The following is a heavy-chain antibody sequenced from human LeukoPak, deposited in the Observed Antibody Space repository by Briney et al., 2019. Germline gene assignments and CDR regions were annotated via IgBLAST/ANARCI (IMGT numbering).Heavy chain of an antibody. CDR1: GDSISSSSYY. J-gene: IGHJ6*03. V-gene: IGHV4-39*02. CDR2: IYYSGST. D-gene: IGHD2-15*01. Sequence: PSETLSLTCTVSGDSISSSSYYWGWIRQPPGKGLEWIGNIYYSGSTYYNPSLKSRVTISVDTSKNQFSLKLSSVTAADTAVYYCAREGRYCGGGRCSYMDVWGKGTTVTVSS. CDR3: AREGRYCGGGRCSYMDV.